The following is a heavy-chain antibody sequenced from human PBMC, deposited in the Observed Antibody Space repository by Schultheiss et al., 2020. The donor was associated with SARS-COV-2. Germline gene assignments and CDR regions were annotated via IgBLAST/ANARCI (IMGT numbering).Heavy chain of an antibody. CDR2: ISSDGSNK. D-gene: IGHD3-3*01. CDR3: ARDDYGTIFGVVTHNWFDP. Sequence: GESLKISCAASRFTFSCYAMHWVPQAPGKGLEWMAPISSDGSNKCFADSVKGRFTISRDNSKTTLFLQMDCLRAEDTAVYYCARDDYGTIFGVVTHNWFDPWGQGTLVTVSS. V-gene: IGHV3-30*14. J-gene: IGHJ5*02. CDR1: RFTFSCYA.